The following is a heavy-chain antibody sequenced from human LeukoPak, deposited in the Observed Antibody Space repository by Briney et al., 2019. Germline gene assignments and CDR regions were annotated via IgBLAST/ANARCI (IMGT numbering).Heavy chain of an antibody. V-gene: IGHV1-18*01. Sequence: ASVKVSCKASGYTFTSYGISWVRQAPGQGLEWMGWISAYNGNTNYAQKLQGRVTMTTDTSTGTAYMELRSLRSDDTAVYYCAGVLLWFGELSFGAFDYWGQGTLVTVSS. CDR1: GYTFTSYG. J-gene: IGHJ4*02. CDR3: AGVLLWFGELSFGAFDY. D-gene: IGHD3-10*01. CDR2: ISAYNGNT.